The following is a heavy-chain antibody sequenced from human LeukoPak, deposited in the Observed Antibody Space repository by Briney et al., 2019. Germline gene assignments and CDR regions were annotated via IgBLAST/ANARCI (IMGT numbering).Heavy chain of an antibody. J-gene: IGHJ6*02. Sequence: GGSLRLSCAASGFTFSDYYMSWIRQAPGKGLEWVSYISSSSYTNYADSVKGRFTISRDNAKNSLYLQMNSLRAEDTAVYFFERRTVYEILTGHVWGQGTTVTVSS. D-gene: IGHD3-9*01. CDR3: ERRTVYEILTGHV. CDR1: GFTFSDYY. V-gene: IGHV3-11*03. CDR2: ISSSSYT.